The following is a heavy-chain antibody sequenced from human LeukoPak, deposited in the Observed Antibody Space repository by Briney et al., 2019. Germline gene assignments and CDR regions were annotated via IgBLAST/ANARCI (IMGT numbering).Heavy chain of an antibody. Sequence: QAGGSLRLSCVVSGFTFSPYSMNWVRQAPGKGLEWVAYISGRTSTIYYADSVYGRFTISRDNAKNSLYLQMNSLRAEDTAVYYCARDKAYDYVWGSYRQFDPWGQGTLVTVSS. CDR1: GFTFSPYS. V-gene: IGHV3-48*01. D-gene: IGHD3-16*02. CDR2: ISGRTSTI. CDR3: ARDKAYDYVWGSYRQFDP. J-gene: IGHJ5*02.